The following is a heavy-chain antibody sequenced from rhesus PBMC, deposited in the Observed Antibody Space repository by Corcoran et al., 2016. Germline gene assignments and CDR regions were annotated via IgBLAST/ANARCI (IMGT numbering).Heavy chain of an antibody. D-gene: IGHD6-37*01. CDR1: GGSISSGSYY. J-gene: IGHJ4*01. Sequence: HVQLQESGPGLVKPSATLPLTCAVPGGSISSGSYYWSWIRQPPGKGLEWIGYVTWSGSTSDNPSLKSRCTISGDTSKSQFARKLSCGTAADTAVYYCARTEDFMKLAGDWGQGVLVTVSS. CDR3: ARTEDFMKLAGD. CDR2: VTWSGST. V-gene: IGHV4-122*02.